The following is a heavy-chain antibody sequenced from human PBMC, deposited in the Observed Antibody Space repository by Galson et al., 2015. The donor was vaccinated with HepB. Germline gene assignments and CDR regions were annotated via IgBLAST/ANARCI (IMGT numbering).Heavy chain of an antibody. CDR2: ISYDGSNK. J-gene: IGHJ6*02. Sequence: SLRLSCAASGFTFSSYGMHWVRQAPGKGLEWVAVISYDGSNKYYADSVKGRFTISRDNSKNTLYLQMNSLRAEDTAVYYCAKAIGIAVAVGYYGMDVWGQGTTVTVSS. CDR3: AKAIGIAVAVGYYGMDV. CDR1: GFTFSSYG. D-gene: IGHD6-19*01. V-gene: IGHV3-30*18.